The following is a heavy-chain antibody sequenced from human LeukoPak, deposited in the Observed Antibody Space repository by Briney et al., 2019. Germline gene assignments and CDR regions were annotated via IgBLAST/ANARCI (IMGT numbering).Heavy chain of an antibody. D-gene: IGHD3-22*01. Sequence: SETLSLTCDVSGYSISSGYCWGWVRQPPGKGLDWIGNTHHGGNTFYNPSLKSRVTISVDTSKNQFFLKLSSVTAADTAVYYCARQGARDSSGYYKRYFQHWGQGTLVTVSS. CDR1: GYSISSGYC. V-gene: IGHV4-38-2*01. CDR3: ARQGARDSSGYYKRYFQH. CDR2: THHGGNT. J-gene: IGHJ1*01.